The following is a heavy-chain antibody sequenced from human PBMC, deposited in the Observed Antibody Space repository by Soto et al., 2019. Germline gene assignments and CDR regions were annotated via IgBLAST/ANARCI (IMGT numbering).Heavy chain of an antibody. CDR3: AREGAPDYGDYATDY. J-gene: IGHJ4*02. CDR2: ISYDGSNK. Sequence: GGSLRLSCAASGFTFSSYAMHWVRQAPGKGLEWVAVISYDGSNKYYADSVKGRFTISRDNSKNTLYLQMNSLRAEDTAVYYCAREGAPDYGDYATDYWGQGTLVTVSS. CDR1: GFTFSSYA. V-gene: IGHV3-30-3*01. D-gene: IGHD4-17*01.